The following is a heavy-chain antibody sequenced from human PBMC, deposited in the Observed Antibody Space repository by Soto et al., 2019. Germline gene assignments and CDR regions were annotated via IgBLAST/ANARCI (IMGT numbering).Heavy chain of an antibody. Sequence: SETLSLTCAVYGGSFSGYYWSWIRQPPGKGLEWIGEINHSGSTNYNPSLKSRVTISVDTSKNQFSLKLSSVTAADTAVYYCARLPTELLFDYWGQGTLVTVSS. V-gene: IGHV4-34*01. CDR2: INHSGST. J-gene: IGHJ4*02. D-gene: IGHD1-7*01. CDR1: GGSFSGYY. CDR3: ARLPTELLFDY.